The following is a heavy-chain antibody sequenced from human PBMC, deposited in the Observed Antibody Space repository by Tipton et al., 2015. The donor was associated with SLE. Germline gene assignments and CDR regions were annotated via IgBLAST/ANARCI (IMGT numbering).Heavy chain of an antibody. CDR1: GFTFSSYG. V-gene: IGHV3-33*01. CDR3: ARENRQWLDRVAFDI. D-gene: IGHD6-19*01. J-gene: IGHJ3*02. CDR2: IWYDGSNK. Sequence: SLRLSCAASGFTFSSYGMHWVRQAPGKGLEWVAVIWYDGSNKYYADSVKGRFTISRDNSKNTLYLQMNSLRAEDTAVYYCARENRQWLDRVAFDIWGQGTMVTVSS.